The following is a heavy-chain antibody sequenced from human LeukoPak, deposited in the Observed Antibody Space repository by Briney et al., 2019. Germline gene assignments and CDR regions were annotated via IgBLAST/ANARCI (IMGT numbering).Heavy chain of an antibody. CDR3: ARDGYSSSSSDY. Sequence: GGSLRLSCAASGFIFSSYNMNWVRQAPGKGLEWVSSISSSSSYINYADSVKGRFTTSRDNAKNSLYLEMNSLRAEDTAVYYCARDGYSSSSSDYWGQGTLVTVSS. V-gene: IGHV3-21*01. D-gene: IGHD6-6*01. CDR2: ISSSSSYI. CDR1: GFIFSSYN. J-gene: IGHJ4*02.